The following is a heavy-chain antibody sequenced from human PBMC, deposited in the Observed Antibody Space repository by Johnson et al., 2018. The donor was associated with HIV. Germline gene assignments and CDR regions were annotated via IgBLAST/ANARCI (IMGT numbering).Heavy chain of an antibody. CDR2: IERNSRT. CDR3: ASSSLAWGVDAFDI. J-gene: IGHJ3*02. Sequence: VQLVDSGGGFIQPGGSLRLSCAASVFTVSTNYMGWVRLAPGKGLEWVSSIERNSRTDYADSVKGRFTVSRDSSKNTLYLQMNSLRVEDTAVYYCASSSLAWGVDAFDIWGQGTKVTVSS. CDR1: VFTVSTNY. V-gene: IGHV3-53*01. D-gene: IGHD3-10*01.